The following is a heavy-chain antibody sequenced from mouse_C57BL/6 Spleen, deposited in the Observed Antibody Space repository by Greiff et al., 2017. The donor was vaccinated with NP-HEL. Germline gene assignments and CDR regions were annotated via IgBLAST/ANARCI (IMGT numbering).Heavy chain of an antibody. Sequence: VQVVESGPELVKPGASVKISCKASGYAFSSSWMNWVKQRPGKGLEWIGRIYPGDGDTNYNGKFKGKATLTADKSSSTAYMQLSSLTSEDSAVYFCARPLDYGSSYEAMDYWGQGTSVTVSS. D-gene: IGHD1-1*01. CDR1: GYAFSSSW. CDR3: ARPLDYGSSYEAMDY. J-gene: IGHJ4*01. V-gene: IGHV1-82*01. CDR2: IYPGDGDT.